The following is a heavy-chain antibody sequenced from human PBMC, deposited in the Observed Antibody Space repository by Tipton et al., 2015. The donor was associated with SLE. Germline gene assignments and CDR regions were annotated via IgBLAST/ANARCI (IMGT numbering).Heavy chain of an antibody. CDR2: IHHSGTT. D-gene: IGHD3-9*01. J-gene: IGHJ6*02. CDR3: ARVNDIVTGHYYHYGMDV. Sequence: TLSLTCAVSGDSISSGDYYWTWIRHYPGKGLEWIAYIHHSGTTYYNPCLKSRVVISVDTSKNQFSLKMSSVTAADTAVYYCARVNDIVTGHYYHYGMDVWGQVTTVTVSS. CDR1: GDSISSGDYY. V-gene: IGHV4-31*11.